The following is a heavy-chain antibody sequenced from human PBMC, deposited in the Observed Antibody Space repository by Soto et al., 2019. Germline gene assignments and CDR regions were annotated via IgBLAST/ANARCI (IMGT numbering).Heavy chain of an antibody. V-gene: IGHV1-2*02. CDR1: GYSVSDYF. CDR2: INPKSAAT. D-gene: IGHD1-26*01. Sequence: QVQLVQSRAEVKKSGASVKVSCKASGYSVSDYFIQWVRQAPGQGLEWVAWINPKSAATNYAKKFQGRVSLTWDTSFSTAYMELTRLRPDDTAVYYCARIKWGLDYYTGMDVWGQGTTVIVSS. CDR3: ARIKWGLDYYTGMDV. J-gene: IGHJ6*02.